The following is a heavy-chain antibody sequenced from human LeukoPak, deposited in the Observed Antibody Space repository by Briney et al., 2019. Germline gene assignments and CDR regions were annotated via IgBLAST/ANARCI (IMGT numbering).Heavy chain of an antibody. CDR1: GFTLSSYS. CDR3: ARDLREYSTSPSDACDM. J-gene: IGHJ3*02. V-gene: IGHV3-21*06. Sequence: PGGSLRLSCAASGFTLSSYSMNWVRQAPGKGLQWVSSISSRSNYIYCAVSLKGRFTISSDNAKNSLFLQTNSLRAEDTVVYYCARDLREYSTSPSDACDMWGEGTMVTVSS. CDR2: ISSRSNYI. D-gene: IGHD2/OR15-2a*01.